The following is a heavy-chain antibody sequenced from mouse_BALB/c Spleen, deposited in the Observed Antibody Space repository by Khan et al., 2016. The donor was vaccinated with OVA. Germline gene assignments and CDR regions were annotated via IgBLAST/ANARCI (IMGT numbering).Heavy chain of an antibody. V-gene: IGHV9-3-1*01. CDR3: ARVGFSGTMDY. CDR2: INTYSGEP. J-gene: IGHJ4*01. Sequence: QIQLVQSGPELKKPGEPVKISCKASGYTFTKNGMNWAKQAPGKGLKWMGWINTYSGEPTYADDFKGRFAFSLETSASTAYLQINNLKNEDTATYFCARVGFSGTMDYWGKGTSVTVSS. CDR1: GYTFTKNG.